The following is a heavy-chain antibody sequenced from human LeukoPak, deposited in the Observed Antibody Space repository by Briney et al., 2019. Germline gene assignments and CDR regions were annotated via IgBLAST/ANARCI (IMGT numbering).Heavy chain of an antibody. CDR1: GFTFSSYW. CDR3: ARERVDPVFDY. CDR2: IKQDGSEK. D-gene: IGHD3-9*01. V-gene: IGHV3-7*01. J-gene: IGHJ4*02. Sequence: GGSLRLSCAASGFTFSSYWMSWVCQAPGKGLEWVANIKQDGSEKYYVDSVKGRFTISRDNAKNSLYLQMNSLRAEDTAVYYCARERVDPVFDYWGQGTLVTVSS.